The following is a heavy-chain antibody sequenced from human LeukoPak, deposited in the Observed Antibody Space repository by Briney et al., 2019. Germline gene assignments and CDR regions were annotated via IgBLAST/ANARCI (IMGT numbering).Heavy chain of an antibody. CDR1: GYTFTNYD. V-gene: IGHV1-8*03. D-gene: IGHD2-21*02. CDR3: ARVCGGDCYHYDAFDI. J-gene: IGHJ3*02. Sequence: ASVKVSCKASGYTFTNYDINWVRQATGQGLEWMGWMNPNSGNTGYAQKFQGRVTITRYTSISTAYMELSSLRSADTAVYYCARVCGGDCYHYDAFDIWGQGTMVTVSS. CDR2: MNPNSGNT.